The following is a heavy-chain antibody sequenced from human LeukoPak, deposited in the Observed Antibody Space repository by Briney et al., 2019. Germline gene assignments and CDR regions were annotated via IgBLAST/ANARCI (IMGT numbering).Heavy chain of an antibody. J-gene: IGHJ3*02. D-gene: IGHD6-19*01. CDR1: GFTFSSYA. CDR2: ISYDGSNK. V-gene: IGHV3-30-3*01. CDR3: ARSYSSGWKNAFDI. Sequence: PGGSLRLSCAASGFTFSSYAMHWVRQAPGKGLEWVAAISYDGSNKYYADSVKGRFTISRDNSKNTLYLQMNSLRAEDTAVYYCARSYSSGWKNAFDIWGQGTMVTVSS.